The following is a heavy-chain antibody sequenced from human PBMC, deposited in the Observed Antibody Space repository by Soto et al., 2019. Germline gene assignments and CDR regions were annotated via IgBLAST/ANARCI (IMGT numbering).Heavy chain of an antibody. D-gene: IGHD3-3*01. CDR1: GFSLSTSGVG. V-gene: IGHV2-5*02. CDR3: AHRRVRAYYDFWSGYYFDY. J-gene: IGHJ4*02. CDR2: IYWDDDK. Sequence: GPTLVNPTQTLTLTCTFSGFSLSTSGVGVGWIRQPPGKALEWLALIYWDDDKRYSPSLKSRLTITKDTSKNQVVLTMTNMDPVDTATYYCAHRRVRAYYDFWSGYYFDYWGQGTLVTVSS.